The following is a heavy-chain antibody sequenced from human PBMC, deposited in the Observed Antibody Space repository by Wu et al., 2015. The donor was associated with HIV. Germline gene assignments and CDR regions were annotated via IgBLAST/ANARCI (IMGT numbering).Heavy chain of an antibody. CDR3: ASKRLITMVRGVIMYYGMDV. CDR2: IIPIFGTA. CDR1: GGTFSSYA. Sequence: QVQLVQSGAEVKKPGSSVKVSCKASGGTFSSYAISWVRQAPGQGLEWMGRIIPIFGTANYAQKFQGRVTITADESTSTAYMELSSLRSEDTAVYYCASKRLITMVRGVIMYYGMDVWGQGTTVTGLL. D-gene: IGHD3-10*01. J-gene: IGHJ6*02. V-gene: IGHV1-69*13.